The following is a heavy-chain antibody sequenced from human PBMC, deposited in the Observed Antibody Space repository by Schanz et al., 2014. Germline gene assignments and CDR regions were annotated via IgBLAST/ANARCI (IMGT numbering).Heavy chain of an antibody. CDR1: GFTFSGFW. CDR2: IKKDGSEK. CDR3: ARGRVLES. J-gene: IGHJ5*02. Sequence: EMQLLESGGGLIQPGGSLRLSCAASGFTFSGFWMTWVRQAPGKGLEWVANIKKDGSEKYYMDSVKGRFTISRDNAKNSLFLQMNSLRPEDAAVYYCARGRVLESWGQGTLVTVSS. V-gene: IGHV3-7*01. D-gene: IGHD1-1*01.